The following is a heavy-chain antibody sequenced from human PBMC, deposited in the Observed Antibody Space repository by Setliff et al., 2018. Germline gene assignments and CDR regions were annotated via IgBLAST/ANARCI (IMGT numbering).Heavy chain of an antibody. V-gene: IGHV1-2*02. Sequence: ASVKVSCKASGYTFTGYYMHWVRQAPGQGLEWMGWINPNSGGTNYAQKFQGGVTMTRDTSISTAYMELSRLRSDDTAVYYCARDSGYVRLLSASDIWGQGTMVTVS. CDR3: ARDSGYVRLLSASDI. D-gene: IGHD5-12*01. CDR2: INPNSGGT. J-gene: IGHJ3*02. CDR1: GYTFTGYY.